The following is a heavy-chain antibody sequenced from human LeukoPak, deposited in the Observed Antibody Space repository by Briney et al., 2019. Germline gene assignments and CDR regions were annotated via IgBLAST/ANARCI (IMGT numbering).Heavy chain of an antibody. V-gene: IGHV3-7*01. J-gene: IGHJ4*02. CDR3: ARGGRSSSWDGDFYYFDY. D-gene: IGHD6-13*01. CDR1: GFTFSSYW. Sequence: GGSLRLSCAASGFTFSSYWMSWVRQAPGKWLEWVANIKQDGSEKYYVDSVKGRFTISRDNAKNSLYLQMNSLRAEDTAVYYCARGGRSSSWDGDFYYFDYWGQGTLVTVSS. CDR2: IKQDGSEK.